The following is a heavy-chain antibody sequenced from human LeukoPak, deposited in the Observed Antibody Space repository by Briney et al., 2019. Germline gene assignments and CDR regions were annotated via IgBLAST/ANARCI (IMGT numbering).Heavy chain of an antibody. CDR3: ARDLSWFDP. D-gene: IGHD2/OR15-2a*01. Sequence: GASVKVSCKASGYTFTRYDINWVRQATGQGLEWMGWMNPKSGNTGHAQKFQGRVTITRDTSISTVYMELSSLRSEDTAVYYCARDLSWFDPWGQGTLVTVSS. J-gene: IGHJ5*02. V-gene: IGHV1-8*03. CDR2: MNPKSGNT. CDR1: GYTFTRYD.